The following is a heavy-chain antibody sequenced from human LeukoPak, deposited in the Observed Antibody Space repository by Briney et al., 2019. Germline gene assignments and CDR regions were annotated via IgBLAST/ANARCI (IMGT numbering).Heavy chain of an antibody. J-gene: IGHJ4*02. CDR3: AIQITMIVVVPYFDY. V-gene: IGHV3-11*04. CDR2: ISSSGSTI. D-gene: IGHD3-22*01. CDR1: GGSFSGYY. Sequence: LSLTCAVYGGSFSGYYWSWIRHAPGKGVEWVAYISSSGSTIDYADSVKGRFTVSRDNAKNSLFLHMNSLRAEDTAIYYCAIQITMIVVVPYFDYWGQGTLVTVSS.